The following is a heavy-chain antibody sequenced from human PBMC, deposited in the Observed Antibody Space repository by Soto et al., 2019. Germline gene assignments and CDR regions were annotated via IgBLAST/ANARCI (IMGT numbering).Heavy chain of an antibody. CDR1: GYTFTSYY. V-gene: IGHV1-46*01. J-gene: IGHJ6*02. Sequence: ASVKVSCKASGYTFTSYYMHWVRQAPGQGLEWMGIINPSGGSTSYAQKFQGRVTMTRDTSTSTVYMELSSLRSEDTAVYYCARVIGSSYFFKQGRLPYYGMDVWGQGTTVTVSS. CDR2: INPSGGST. D-gene: IGHD6-6*01. CDR3: ARVIGSSYFFKQGRLPYYGMDV.